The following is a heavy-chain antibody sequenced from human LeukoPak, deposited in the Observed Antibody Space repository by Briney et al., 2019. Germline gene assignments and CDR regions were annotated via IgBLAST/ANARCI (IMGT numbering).Heavy chain of an antibody. CDR3: ARDRYQWQHIGHAFDI. CDR2: ISSSSSTI. CDR1: GFTFSSYS. J-gene: IGHJ3*02. V-gene: IGHV3-48*01. Sequence: GGSLRLSCAASGFTFSSYSMNWVRQAPGKGLEWVSYISSSSSTIYYADSVKGRFTISRDNAKNSLYLQMNSLRAEDTAVYYCARDRYQWQHIGHAFDIWGQGTMVTVSS. D-gene: IGHD2-21*01.